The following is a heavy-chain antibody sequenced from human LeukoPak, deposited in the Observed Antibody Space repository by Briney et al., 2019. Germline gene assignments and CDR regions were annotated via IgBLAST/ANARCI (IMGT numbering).Heavy chain of an antibody. CDR2: IYYSGST. CDR3: ARHTYYYYGMDV. V-gene: IGHV4-59*08. CDR1: GGSISSYY. J-gene: IGHJ6*02. Sequence: SETLSLTCTVSGGSISSYYWSWIRQPPGKGLEWIGYIYYSGSTNYNPSLKSRVTISVDTSKNQFSLKLISVTAADTAVYYCARHTYYYYGMDVWGQGTTVTVSS.